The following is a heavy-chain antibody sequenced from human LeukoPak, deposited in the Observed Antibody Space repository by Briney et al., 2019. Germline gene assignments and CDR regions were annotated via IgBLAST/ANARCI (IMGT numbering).Heavy chain of an antibody. Sequence: SETLSLTCTVSGXSISSSSSYWGWIRQPPGKGLEWIWSIYYSKNTYYIPSLKSRVTISADTYKNQFSLTLGSVSATDTAVYYCVSPRGFSYGYFDYWGQGTLVTVSS. J-gene: IGHJ4*02. V-gene: IGHV4-39*01. CDR3: VSPRGFSYGYFDY. D-gene: IGHD5-18*01. CDR2: IYYSKNT. CDR1: GXSISSSSSY.